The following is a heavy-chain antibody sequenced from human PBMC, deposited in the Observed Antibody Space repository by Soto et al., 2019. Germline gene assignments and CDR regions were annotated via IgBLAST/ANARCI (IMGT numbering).Heavy chain of an antibody. J-gene: IGHJ6*02. CDR1: GGTFRNYG. Sequence: ASVKVSCKASGGTFRNYGIGWVRQAPGQGLAWMGGIIPVFGTTNYAQKFQGRVTITADESASTAYIEVSSLRSEDAAMFYCGRYCSGGSCHTLDYYGLDVWGQVPTFPVSS. CDR2: IIPVFGTT. D-gene: IGHD2-15*01. CDR3: GRYCSGGSCHTLDYYGLDV. V-gene: IGHV1-69*13.